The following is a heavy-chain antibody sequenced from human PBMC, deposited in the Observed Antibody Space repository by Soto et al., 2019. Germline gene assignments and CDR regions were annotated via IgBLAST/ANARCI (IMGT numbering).Heavy chain of an antibody. V-gene: IGHV3-11*01. D-gene: IGHD4-4*01. CDR2: ISSSGSII. Sequence: LRLSCAASGFTFSDYYISWIRQAPGKGLEWVSYISSSGSIIYYADSVKGRFTISRDNAKNSLYLQMNSLRAEDTAVYYCALAGYDSNYYAVTPLSAGHFWGQGTLVTV. CDR3: ALAGYDSNYYAVTPLSAGHF. CDR1: GFTFSDYY. J-gene: IGHJ4*02.